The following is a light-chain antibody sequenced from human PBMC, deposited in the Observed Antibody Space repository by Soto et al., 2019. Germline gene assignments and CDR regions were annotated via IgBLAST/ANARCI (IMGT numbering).Light chain of an antibody. Sequence: EIVLTQSPATLSLSPGERATLSCRASQSVSSYLAWYQQKPGQAPRLLIYDASNRATGIPARFSGSGSGTDFTLTISSLEPEDFAVYYCQQRSNWPGFGGGTKVAIK. J-gene: IGKJ4*02. CDR3: QQRSNWPG. CDR1: QSVSSY. CDR2: DAS. V-gene: IGKV3-11*01.